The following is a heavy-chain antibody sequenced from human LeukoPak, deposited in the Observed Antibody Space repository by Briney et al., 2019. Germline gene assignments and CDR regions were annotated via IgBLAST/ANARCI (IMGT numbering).Heavy chain of an antibody. Sequence: GGSLRLSCAASGFTFSSYGMHWVRQAPGKGLEWVAFIRYDGSNKYYADSVKGRFTISRDNSKNTLYLQMNSLRAEDTAVYYCAKDPHYYGSGSYFHYWGQGTLVTVSS. J-gene: IGHJ4*02. V-gene: IGHV3-30*02. D-gene: IGHD3-10*01. CDR3: AKDPHYYGSGSYFHY. CDR1: GFTFSSYG. CDR2: IRYDGSNK.